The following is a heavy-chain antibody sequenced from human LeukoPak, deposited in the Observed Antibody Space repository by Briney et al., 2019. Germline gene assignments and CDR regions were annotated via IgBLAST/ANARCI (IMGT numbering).Heavy chain of an antibody. CDR3: ARGGGYTGWYKYYFDC. Sequence: GGSLRLSCAASGFTFGSYEMNWVRQAPGKRLEWVSHIGGSGTSTSYADSVKGRFTISRDNARNSLYLQVNSLRAEDTAIYYCARGGGYTGWYKYYFDCWGQGALVTVSS. J-gene: IGHJ4*02. CDR1: GFTFGSYE. D-gene: IGHD6-19*01. CDR2: IGGSGTST. V-gene: IGHV3-48*03.